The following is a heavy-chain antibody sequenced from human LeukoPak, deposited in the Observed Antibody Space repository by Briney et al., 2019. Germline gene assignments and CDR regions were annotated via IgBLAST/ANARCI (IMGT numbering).Heavy chain of an antibody. CDR2: IYSGGST. D-gene: IGHD3-10*01. CDR1: GFTVSSNY. V-gene: IGHV3-53*01. J-gene: IGHJ4*02. CDR3: ARVVRYYGSGSYYNDY. Sequence: GGSLGLSCAASGFTVSSNYMSWVRQAPGKGLEWVSVIYSGGSTYYADSVKGRFTISRDNSKNTLYLQMNSLRAEDTAVYYCARVVRYYGSGSYYNDYWGQGTLVTVSS.